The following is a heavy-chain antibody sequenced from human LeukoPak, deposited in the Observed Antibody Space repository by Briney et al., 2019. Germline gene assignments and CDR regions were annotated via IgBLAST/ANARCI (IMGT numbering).Heavy chain of an antibody. CDR2: IKNKPNNYAT. Sequence: PGGSLRLSCAASGFTFSGSAIHWVRQASGKGLEWVGRIKNKPNNYATAYAASVNGRFTISRDDSKNTAYLQMNSLKTEDTAVYYCSRREGSTTSIDYWGQGTLVTVSS. CDR3: SRREGSTTSIDY. D-gene: IGHD4-17*01. J-gene: IGHJ4*02. CDR1: GFTFSGSA. V-gene: IGHV3-73*01.